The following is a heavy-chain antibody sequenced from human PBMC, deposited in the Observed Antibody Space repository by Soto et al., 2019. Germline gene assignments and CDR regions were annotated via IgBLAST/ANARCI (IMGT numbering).Heavy chain of an antibody. V-gene: IGHV4-59*08. CDR3: ARHGPGLGTFDI. CDR1: GGSISGYY. CDR2: SYYTGNT. Sequence: TSETLSLTCTVSGGSISGYYWYWIRQPPGKRMEWIGYSYYTGNTNYNPSLKSRVTISVDTSKNQFSLKLSSVTAADTAVYYCARHGPGLGTFDIWGQGTMVTVSS. D-gene: IGHD6-19*01. J-gene: IGHJ3*02.